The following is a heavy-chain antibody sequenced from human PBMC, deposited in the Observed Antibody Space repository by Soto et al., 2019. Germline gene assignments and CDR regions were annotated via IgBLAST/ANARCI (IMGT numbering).Heavy chain of an antibody. V-gene: IGHV3-64D*06. D-gene: IGHD4-17*01. CDR1: GFTFSMFS. Sequence: LRLSCSASGFTFSMFSMHWVRQAPGKGLEYVSGISSNGDSTYYADSVKGRFTISRDNSKNTLYLQMSSLRAVDTAVYYCVHPRSTVQIPPTWGQGTL. CDR2: ISSNGDST. J-gene: IGHJ5*02. CDR3: VHPRSTVQIPPT.